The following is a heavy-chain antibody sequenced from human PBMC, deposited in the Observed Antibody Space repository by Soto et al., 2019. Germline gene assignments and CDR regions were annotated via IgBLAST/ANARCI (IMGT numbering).Heavy chain of an antibody. D-gene: IGHD1-1*01. CDR1: GYTFTSYY. V-gene: IGHV1-46*03. Sequence: ASVKVSCKASGYTFTSYYMHWVRQAPGQGLEWMGIINPSGGSTSYAQKFQGRVTMTRDTSTSTVYMELSSLRSEDTAVYYCATLKEQFAPTLGYYYMDVWGKGTTVTLAS. CDR3: ATLKEQFAPTLGYYYMDV. J-gene: IGHJ6*03. CDR2: INPSGGST.